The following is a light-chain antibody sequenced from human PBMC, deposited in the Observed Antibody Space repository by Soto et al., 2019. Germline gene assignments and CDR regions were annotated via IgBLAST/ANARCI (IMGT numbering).Light chain of an antibody. J-gene: IGKJ1*01. CDR1: QSISGY. V-gene: IGKV1-5*01. Sequence: IQMTQSPSTLSASVGDRVTITCRASQSISGYLAWYQQKPGKAPKLLIYDASSLESGVPSRFSGSGSGTEFTLTISSLKPDDFATYYCQQYQSYSRTFGQGTKVAI. CDR3: QQYQSYSRT. CDR2: DAS.